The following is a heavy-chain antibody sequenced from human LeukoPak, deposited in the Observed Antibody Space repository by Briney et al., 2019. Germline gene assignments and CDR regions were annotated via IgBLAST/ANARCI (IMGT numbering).Heavy chain of an antibody. CDR2: IYTSGST. J-gene: IGHJ6*03. D-gene: IGHD3-10*01. V-gene: IGHV4-59*01. CDR1: GGSISSYY. Sequence: PSETLSLTCTVSGGSISSYYWSWIRQPPGKGLEWIGYIYTSGSTNYNPSLKSRVTISVDTSKNQFSLKLSSVTAADTAVYYCARDRFGEDYMDVWGKGTTVTVSS. CDR3: ARDRFGEDYMDV.